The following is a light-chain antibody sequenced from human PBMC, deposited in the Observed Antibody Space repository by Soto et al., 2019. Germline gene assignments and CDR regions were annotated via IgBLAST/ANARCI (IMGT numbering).Light chain of an antibody. CDR1: QSVSSN. CDR2: LAS. Sequence: EIVMTQSPATLSVSPGERATLSCRASQSVSSNLAWYQQKPGQAPRLLIYLASTRATGIPARFSGSGSGTEFTLTISSLQSEDFAVYYCQQYNNWPWTFGQGTKVDIK. J-gene: IGKJ1*01. CDR3: QQYNNWPWT. V-gene: IGKV3-15*01.